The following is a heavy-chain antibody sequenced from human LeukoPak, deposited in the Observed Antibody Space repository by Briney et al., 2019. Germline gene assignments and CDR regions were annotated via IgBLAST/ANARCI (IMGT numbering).Heavy chain of an antibody. CDR3: ARSYSSSSGRLNTYYYYGMDV. D-gene: IGHD6-6*01. CDR2: ISNSGST. Sequence: SETLSLTCAVSGGYVNRGTFFWTWIRKPPGKGLEWIGYISNSGSTNYHPSLKSRVTISSDTSKNQFSLKLSSVTAADTAVYYCARSYSSSSGRLNTYYYYGMDVWGQGTTVTVSS. CDR1: GGYVNRGTFF. V-gene: IGHV4-61*01. J-gene: IGHJ6*02.